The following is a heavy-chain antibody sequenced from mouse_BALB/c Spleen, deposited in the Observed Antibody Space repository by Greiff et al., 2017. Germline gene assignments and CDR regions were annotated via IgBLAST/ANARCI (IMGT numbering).Heavy chain of an antibody. J-gene: IGHJ1*01. CDR2: ISSGGSYT. V-gene: IGHV5-9-3*01. Sequence: EVQGVESGGGLVKPGGSLKLSCAASGFTFSSYAMSWVRQTPEKRLEWVATISSGGSYTYYPDSVKGRFTISRDNAKNTLYLQMSSLRSEDTAMYYCARHGDYYGSSHWYFDVWGAGTTVTVSS. CDR3: ARHGDYYGSSHWYFDV. CDR1: GFTFSSYA. D-gene: IGHD1-1*01.